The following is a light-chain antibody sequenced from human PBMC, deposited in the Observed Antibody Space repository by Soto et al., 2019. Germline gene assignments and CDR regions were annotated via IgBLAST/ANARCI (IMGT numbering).Light chain of an antibody. CDR2: DAS. J-gene: IGKJ4*01. Sequence: DIQMTQSPSTLSASVGDRVTITCRASQSIDNWLAWYQQKPGKAPKLLIYDASRLESGVPSRFSGSGSGTEFTLTITGLQPDDFAVYYCQHYNDWPLRVTFGGGTKVEIK. CDR1: QSIDNW. CDR3: QHYNDWPLRVT. V-gene: IGKV1-5*01.